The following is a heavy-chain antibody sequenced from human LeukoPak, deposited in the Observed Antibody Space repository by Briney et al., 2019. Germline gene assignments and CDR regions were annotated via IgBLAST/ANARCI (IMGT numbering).Heavy chain of an antibody. CDR1: GSTLSNFA. CDR2: NTGSVE. Sequence: RTGGSLRLSCTASGSTLSNFAMSWVRRAPGKGLEWVSGNTGSVEYYANSVKGRFTISRDNSKNTLYLQMNSLVAEDTAVYYCAKDTYYDILTGTPSYYYYGMDVWGQGTTVTVSS. D-gene: IGHD3-9*01. V-gene: IGHV3-23*01. CDR3: AKDTYYDILTGTPSYYYYGMDV. J-gene: IGHJ6*02.